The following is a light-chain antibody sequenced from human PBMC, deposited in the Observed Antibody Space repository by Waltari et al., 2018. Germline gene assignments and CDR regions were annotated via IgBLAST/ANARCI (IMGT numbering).Light chain of an antibody. CDR3: QQSYRSPQT. V-gene: IGKV1-39*01. Sequence: DIQMTQSPSSVPASVGDRVTLTCRASQSISTYLHWYQQKPGKPPKLLIHSASTLQSGVPLRFSGTGSGTDFTLTISSLQPEDFASYYCQQSYRSPQTFGGGTKVEIK. CDR1: QSISTY. J-gene: IGKJ4*01. CDR2: SAS.